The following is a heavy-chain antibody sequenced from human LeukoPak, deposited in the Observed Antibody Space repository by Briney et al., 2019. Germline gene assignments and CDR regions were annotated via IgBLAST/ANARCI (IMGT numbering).Heavy chain of an antibody. CDR3: AKWGGDSGAEQWLVLDY. J-gene: IGHJ4*02. CDR2: IDVSGGMT. CDR1: GFTFSNYA. Sequence: GGSLRLSCAASGFTFSNYAMGWVRQAPGKGLEWVSGIDVSGGMTYYADSVKGRFTISRDNSKNTVYLEMNSLRVEDTAIYYCAKWGGDSGAEQWLVLDYWGQGTLVTVSS. D-gene: IGHD6-19*01. V-gene: IGHV3-23*01.